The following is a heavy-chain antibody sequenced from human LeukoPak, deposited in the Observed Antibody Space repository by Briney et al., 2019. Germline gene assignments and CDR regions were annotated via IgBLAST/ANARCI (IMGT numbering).Heavy chain of an antibody. V-gene: IGHV3-53*01. CDR2: IYSGGSP. Sequence: GGSLRLSCAASGFTVRSSYMSWVRQAPGKGLEWVSVIYSGGSPDYADSAKGGFTISSDSSKNTLYLQMNSLRVEDTAVYYCARDGADNSGYYFGSLWGQGTMVTVSS. CDR1: GFTVRSSY. J-gene: IGHJ3*01. CDR3: ARDGADNSGYYFGSL. D-gene: IGHD3-22*01.